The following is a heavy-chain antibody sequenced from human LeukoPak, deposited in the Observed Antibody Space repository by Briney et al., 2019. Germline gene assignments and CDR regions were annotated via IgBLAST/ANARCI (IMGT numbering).Heavy chain of an antibody. CDR2: IIPIFGTA. J-gene: IGHJ4*02. CDR1: GGTFSSYA. Sequence: ASVKVSCKASGGTFSSYAISWVRQAPGQGLEWMGGIIPIFGTANYAQKFQGRVTITADESTSTAYMELSSLRSEDTAVYYCAGESRPNYYDSSGYRFDYWGQGTLVTVSS. CDR3: AGESRPNYYDSSGYRFDY. D-gene: IGHD3-22*01. V-gene: IGHV1-69*13.